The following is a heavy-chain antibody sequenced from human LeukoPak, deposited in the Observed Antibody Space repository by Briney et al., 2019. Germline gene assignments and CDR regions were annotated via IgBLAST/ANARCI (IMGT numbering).Heavy chain of an antibody. V-gene: IGHV4-30-4*08. CDR1: GGSISSGDYY. J-gene: IGHJ4*02. D-gene: IGHD3-16*02. CDR2: IYYSGST. Sequence: SETLSLTCTVSGGSISSGDYYWSWIRQPPGKGLEWIGYIYYSGSTYYNPSLKSRVTISVDTSKNQLSLKLSSVTAADTAVYYCARVVADLSTYFDYWGQGTLVTVSS. CDR3: ARVVADLSTYFDY.